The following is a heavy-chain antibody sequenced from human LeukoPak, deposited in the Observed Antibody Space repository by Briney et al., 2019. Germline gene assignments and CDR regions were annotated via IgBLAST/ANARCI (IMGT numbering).Heavy chain of an antibody. CDR1: GFTFSSYA. J-gene: IGHJ4*02. CDR2: IGGSGGST. V-gene: IGHV3-23*01. CDR3: AKEGELWLRLHYFDY. D-gene: IGHD5-18*01. Sequence: GGSLRLSCAASGFTFSSYAMSWVRQAPGKGLEWVSAIGGSGGSTYYADSVKGRFTISRDNSKNTLYLQMNSLRAEDTAVYYCAKEGELWLRLHYFDYWGQGTLVTVSS.